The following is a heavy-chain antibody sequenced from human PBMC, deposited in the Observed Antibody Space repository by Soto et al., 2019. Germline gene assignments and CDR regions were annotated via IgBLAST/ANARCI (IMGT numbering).Heavy chain of an antibody. V-gene: IGHV4-59*01. D-gene: IGHD1-26*01. J-gene: IGHJ4*02. CDR2: IHDTGST. CDR3: ARNVGGIDFDY. CDR1: GGSISSYY. Sequence: SETLSLTCSVSGGSISSYYWSWIRQPPGKGLEWIGDIHDTGSTNYNPSLKSRVTISVDTSKDQFSLSLRSVTAADTAVYYCARNVGGIDFDYWGQGTLVTVSS.